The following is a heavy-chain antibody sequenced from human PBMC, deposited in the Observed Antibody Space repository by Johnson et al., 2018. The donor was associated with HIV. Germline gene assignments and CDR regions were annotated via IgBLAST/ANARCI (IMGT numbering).Heavy chain of an antibody. Sequence: QVQLVESGGGVVQPGRSLRLSCAASGFSFSSYAMHWVRQAPGKGLEWVAVVSYDGSERYYADSVKGRFTISRDSSKNTMYLQMNSLRREDTAVYYCTMVWGVYYGQYHDAFDIWGQGTMVTVSS. D-gene: IGHD3-10*01. J-gene: IGHJ3*02. V-gene: IGHV3-30*04. CDR3: TMVWGVYYGQYHDAFDI. CDR2: VSYDGSER. CDR1: GFSFSSYA.